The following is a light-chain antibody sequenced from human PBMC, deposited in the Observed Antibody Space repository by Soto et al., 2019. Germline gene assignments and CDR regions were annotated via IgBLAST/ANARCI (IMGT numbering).Light chain of an antibody. CDR3: QQYGSSPQT. CDR1: QSVNSNY. J-gene: IGKJ1*01. CDR2: GAS. Sequence: EIVLTQSPGTLSLSPGERATLSCRASQSVNSNYLAWYQQKPGQAPRLLIYGASSRATGIPDRFSGGGSATDFTLTISRLEPDDFAVYYCQQYGSSPQTFGQGTNVEIK. V-gene: IGKV3-20*01.